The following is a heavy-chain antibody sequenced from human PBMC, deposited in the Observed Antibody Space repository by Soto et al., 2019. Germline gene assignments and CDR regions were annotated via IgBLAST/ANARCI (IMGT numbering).Heavy chain of an antibody. Sequence: QVQLVESGGGLVKPGGSLRLSCVASGFTFSDYYMSWIRQAPGKGLEWVSYISSSSSYTNYADSVKGRFTISRDNAKNSLYLQMNSLRAEDTAVYYCARGIAAAGHHPYGMDLWGQGTTVTVSS. CDR2: ISSSSSYT. CDR1: GFTFSDYY. J-gene: IGHJ6*02. CDR3: ARGIAAAGHHPYGMDL. V-gene: IGHV3-11*05. D-gene: IGHD6-25*01.